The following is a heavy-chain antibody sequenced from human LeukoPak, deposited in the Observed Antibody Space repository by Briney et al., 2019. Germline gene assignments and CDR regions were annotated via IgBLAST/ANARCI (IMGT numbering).Heavy chain of an antibody. Sequence: GESLKISCKGSGYSFTSYYMHWVRQAPGQGLEWMGWINPNSGGTNYAQKFQGRVTMTRDTSISTAYMELSRLRSDDTAVYYCAPDYGDLFDYWGQGTLVTVSS. J-gene: IGHJ4*02. CDR2: INPNSGGT. CDR3: APDYGDLFDY. V-gene: IGHV1-2*02. D-gene: IGHD4-17*01. CDR1: GYSFTSYY.